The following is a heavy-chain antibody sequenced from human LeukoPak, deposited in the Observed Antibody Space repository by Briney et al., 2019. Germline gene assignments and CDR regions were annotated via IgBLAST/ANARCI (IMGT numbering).Heavy chain of an antibody. J-gene: IGHJ4*02. V-gene: IGHV4-39*07. CDR1: GGSISSGGYY. Sequence: SETLSLTCTVSGGSISSGGYYWSWIRQPPGKGLEWIGEINHSGSTNYNPSLKSRVTISVDTSKNQFSLKLSSVTAADTAVYYCARRDSSGWYNYWGQGTLVTVSS. D-gene: IGHD6-19*01. CDR2: INHSGST. CDR3: ARRDSSGWYNY.